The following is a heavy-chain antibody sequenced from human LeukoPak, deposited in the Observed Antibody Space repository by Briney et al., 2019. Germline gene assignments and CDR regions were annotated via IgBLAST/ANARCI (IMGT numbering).Heavy chain of an antibody. CDR3: ATFMVTGTFDY. J-gene: IGHJ4*02. Sequence: ASVKVSCKSSGYTFTGYYMHWVRQAPGQGLEWMGWINPNSGGTNYAQKFQGRVTMTRDTSISTAYMELSRLKSDDTAVYYCATFMVTGTFDYWGQGTLVTVSS. CDR2: INPNSGGT. V-gene: IGHV1-2*02. D-gene: IGHD2-21*02. CDR1: GYTFTGYY.